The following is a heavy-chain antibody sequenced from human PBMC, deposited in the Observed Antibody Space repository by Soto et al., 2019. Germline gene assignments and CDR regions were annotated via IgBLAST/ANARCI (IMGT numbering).Heavy chain of an antibody. Sequence: PGGSLRLSCAASGFTFSSYWMSWVRQAPGKGLEWVANIKQDGSEKYYVDSVKGRFTISRDNAKNSLYLQMNSLRAEDTAVYYCARDYLALASSGWYFPTGGRQSFDYWGQGTLVTVSS. J-gene: IGHJ4*02. CDR3: ARDYLALASSGWYFPTGGRQSFDY. D-gene: IGHD6-19*01. CDR2: IKQDGSEK. V-gene: IGHV3-7*03. CDR1: GFTFSSYW.